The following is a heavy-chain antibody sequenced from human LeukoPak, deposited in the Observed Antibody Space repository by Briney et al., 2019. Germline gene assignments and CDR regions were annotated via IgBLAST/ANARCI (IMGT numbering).Heavy chain of an antibody. J-gene: IGHJ4*02. CDR3: ARSGLAARRNLIDY. V-gene: IGHV1-8*02. CDR1: GYTFTGYY. Sequence: ASVKVSCKASGYTFTGYYMHWVRQATGQGLEWMGWMNPNSGNTGYAQKFQGRVTMTRNASISTAYMELSSLRSEDTAVYYCARSGLAARRNLIDYWGQGTLVTVSS. D-gene: IGHD6-6*01. CDR2: MNPNSGNT.